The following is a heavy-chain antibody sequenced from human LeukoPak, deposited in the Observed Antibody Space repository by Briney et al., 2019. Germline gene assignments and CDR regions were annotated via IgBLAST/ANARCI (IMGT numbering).Heavy chain of an antibody. CDR1: GFTFSSYW. CDR3: ARVVRAARRADPYYFDY. D-gene: IGHD6-6*01. J-gene: IGHJ4*02. V-gene: IGHV3-74*01. Sequence: GGSLRLSCAASGFTFSSYWMHWVRHAPGKGLVWVSRINSDGSSTSYADSVKGRFTISRDNAKNTLYLQMNSLRAEDTAVYYCARVVRAARRADPYYFDYWGQGTLVTVSS. CDR2: INSDGSST.